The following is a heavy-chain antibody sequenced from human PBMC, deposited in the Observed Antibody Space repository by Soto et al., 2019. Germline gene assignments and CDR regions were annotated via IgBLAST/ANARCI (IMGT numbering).Heavy chain of an antibody. CDR2: IIPIFGTA. CDR1: GGTFSSYA. CDR3: ASPGGSYYGGVVF. D-gene: IGHD1-26*01. J-gene: IGHJ4*02. V-gene: IGHV1-69*13. Sequence: SVKVSCKASGGTFSSYAISWVRQAPGQGLEWMGGIIPIFGTANYAQKFQGRVTITADESTSTAYMELNSLRSEYTAVYYCASPGGSYYGGVVFWGQGTVVTVSS.